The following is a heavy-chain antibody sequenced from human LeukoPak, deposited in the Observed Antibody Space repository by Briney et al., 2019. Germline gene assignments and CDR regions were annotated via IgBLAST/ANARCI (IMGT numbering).Heavy chain of an antibody. Sequence: GGSLRLSCAASGFTFNTYIMHWVRQAPEKGLEWVSSISSSSSYRSYADSVKGRFTISRDNAKNSLYLQMNSLRAEDTAVYYCARDGLDYGDYDLDYWGQGTLVAVSS. CDR3: ARDGLDYGDYDLDY. J-gene: IGHJ4*02. CDR2: ISSSSSYR. V-gene: IGHV3-21*01. D-gene: IGHD4-17*01. CDR1: GFTFNTYI.